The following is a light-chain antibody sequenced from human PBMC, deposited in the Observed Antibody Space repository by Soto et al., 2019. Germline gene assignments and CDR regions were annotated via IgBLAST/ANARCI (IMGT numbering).Light chain of an antibody. J-gene: IGLJ3*02. CDR3: QSYDSSLSGV. CDR2: GNS. Sequence: QSVLTQPPSVSGAPGQRVTISCTGSCSNIGAGYDVHWYQQLPGTAPKLLIYGNSNRPSGVPDRFSGSKSGTSASLAITGLQAEDEADYYCQSYDSSLSGVFGGGTQLTVL. V-gene: IGLV1-40*01. CDR1: CSNIGAGYD.